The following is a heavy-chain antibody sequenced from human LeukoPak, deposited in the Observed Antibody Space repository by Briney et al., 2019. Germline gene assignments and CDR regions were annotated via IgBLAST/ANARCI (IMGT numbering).Heavy chain of an antibody. CDR2: ISHSGST. CDR1: GYSISSGYY. CDR3: GRVGAAHPSDYGGYYYFDY. J-gene: IGHJ4*02. V-gene: IGHV4-38-2*02. D-gene: IGHD4-23*01. Sequence: SETLSLTCTVSGYSISSGYYWGWIRQPPGKGLEWIGSISHSGSTYYNPSLKSRVTISVDTSKNQFSLKLRSVTAADTAVYYCGRVGAAHPSDYGGYYYFDYWGQGNLVTVSS.